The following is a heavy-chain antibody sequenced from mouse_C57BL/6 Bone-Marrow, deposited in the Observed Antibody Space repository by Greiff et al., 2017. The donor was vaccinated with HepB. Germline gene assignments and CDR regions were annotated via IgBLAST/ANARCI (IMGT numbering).Heavy chain of an antibody. J-gene: IGHJ2*01. CDR2: ISSGGSYT. Sequence: EVQVVESGGDLVKPGGSLKLSCAASGFTFSSYGMSWVRQTPDKRLEWVATISSGGSYTSDPDSVKGRFTISRDNAKNTLDLQMSSLKSEDTAMYYCSRHYPITTVVAPDYWGQGTTLTVSS. CDR1: GFTFSSYG. V-gene: IGHV5-6*01. D-gene: IGHD1-1*01. CDR3: SRHYPITTVVAPDY.